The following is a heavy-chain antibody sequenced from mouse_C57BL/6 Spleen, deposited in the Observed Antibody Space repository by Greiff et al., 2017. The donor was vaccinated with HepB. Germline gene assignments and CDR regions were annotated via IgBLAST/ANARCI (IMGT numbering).Heavy chain of an antibody. D-gene: IGHD1-1*01. V-gene: IGHV1-69*01. CDR3: ARGGIYGSSPDY. CDR1: GYTFTSYW. J-gene: IGHJ2*01. Sequence: VQLQQPGAELVMPGASVKLSCKASGYTFTSYWMHWVKQRPGQGLEWIGEIDPSDSYTNYNQKFKGKSTLTVDKSSSTAYMQLSSLTSEDSAVHYCARGGIYGSSPDYWGQGTTLTVSS. CDR2: IDPSDSYT.